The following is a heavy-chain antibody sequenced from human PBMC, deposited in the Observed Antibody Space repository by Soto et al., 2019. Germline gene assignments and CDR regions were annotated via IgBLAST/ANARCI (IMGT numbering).Heavy chain of an antibody. CDR1: GFTFTRYS. V-gene: IGHV3-21*04. J-gene: IGHJ4*02. D-gene: IGHD5-12*01. Sequence: PGGSLRLSCAASGFTFTRYSMNWVRQAPGKGLEWVSSISSTTNYIYYGDSMKGRFTISRDNAKNSLYLEMNSLRAEDTAVYYCATSEGRDGYSFDYWGPGTLVTVSS. CDR3: ATSEGRDGYSFDY. CDR2: ISSTTNYI.